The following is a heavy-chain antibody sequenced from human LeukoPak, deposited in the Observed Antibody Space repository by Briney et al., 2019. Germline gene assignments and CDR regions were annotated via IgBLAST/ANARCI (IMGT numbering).Heavy chain of an antibody. CDR1: GFTFSSYS. D-gene: IGHD3-10*01. V-gene: IGHV3-21*01. Sequence: GGSLRLSCAASGFTFSSYSMNWVRQAPGKGLEWVSSISSSSSYIYYADSVKGRFTISRDNAKNSLYLQMNSLRAEDTAVYYCAREDYYGSGSYSNYYYYGTDVWGQGTTVTVSS. CDR2: ISSSSSYI. CDR3: AREDYYGSGSYSNYYYYGTDV. J-gene: IGHJ6*02.